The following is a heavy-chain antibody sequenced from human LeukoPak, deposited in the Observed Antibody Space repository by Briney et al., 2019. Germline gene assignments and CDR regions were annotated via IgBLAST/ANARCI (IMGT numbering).Heavy chain of an antibody. CDR3: ARGWRYYYYMDV. CDR1: GFTFSSYG. J-gene: IGHJ6*03. D-gene: IGHD5-24*01. V-gene: IGHV3-23*01. CDR2: ISGSGGST. Sequence: GGSLRLSCAASGFTFSSYGMSWVRQAPGKGLEWVSAISGSGGSTYYADSVKGRFTISRDNSKNTLYLQMNSLRAEDTAVYYCARGWRYYYYMDVWGKGTTVTVSS.